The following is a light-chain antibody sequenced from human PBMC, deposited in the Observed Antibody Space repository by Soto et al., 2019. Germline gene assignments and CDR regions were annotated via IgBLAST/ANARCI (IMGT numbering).Light chain of an antibody. Sequence: EIVLTQSPGTLSLSPGERATLSCRASQSVSTIYLAWYQQKPGQAPRLLIYAASSRATGIPDRFSGSGSGTDFSLSISRLEPEDFAVYYCQHYGTSPPITFGQGTRLEIK. CDR1: QSVSTIY. V-gene: IGKV3-20*01. CDR3: QHYGTSPPIT. CDR2: AAS. J-gene: IGKJ5*01.